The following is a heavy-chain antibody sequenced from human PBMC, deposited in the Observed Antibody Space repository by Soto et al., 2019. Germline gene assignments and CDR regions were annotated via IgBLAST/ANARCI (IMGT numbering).Heavy chain of an antibody. D-gene: IGHD6-13*01. CDR2: IYYSGST. CDR1: GGSISSSSFH. Sequence: QLQLQESGPGLVKPSETLSLTCTVSGGSISSSSFHWGWIRQPPGKGLEWIGSIYYSGSTYYSPPLKSRVTIAVDPSKNQCSLKLSSVTAADTAVYYCARKERAAGTDWWFDPWGQGTLVTVSS. CDR3: ARKERAAGTDWWFDP. V-gene: IGHV4-39*01. J-gene: IGHJ5*02.